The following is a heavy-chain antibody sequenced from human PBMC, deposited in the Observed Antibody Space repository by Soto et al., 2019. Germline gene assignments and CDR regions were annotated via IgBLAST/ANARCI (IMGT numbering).Heavy chain of an antibody. J-gene: IGHJ4*02. CDR3: AHRLCDTSCYWDVGFFDY. D-gene: IGHD2-15*01. CDR1: GFSLSTSGVG. V-gene: IGHV2-5*02. CDR2: IYWDDDK. Sequence: SGPTLENPTQTLTLTCTFSGFSLSTSGVGVGWIRQPPGKALECLALIYWDDDKRYSPSLKSRLSVTKDTSKNQVVLTMTNMDPVDTGTYYCAHRLCDTSCYWDVGFFDYWGRGTLVTVSS.